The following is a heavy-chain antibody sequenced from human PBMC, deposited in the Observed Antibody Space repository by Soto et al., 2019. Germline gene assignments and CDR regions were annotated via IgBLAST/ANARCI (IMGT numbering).Heavy chain of an antibody. Sequence: SETLSLTCTVSGGSISSGGYSWSWIRQPPGKGLEWIGYIYHSGRTYYNPSLKSRVTISVDRSKNQFSLTVSSVTAADTAVYYCARVPDVWGQGTTVTVSS. CDR3: ARVPDV. V-gene: IGHV4-30-2*01. J-gene: IGHJ6*02. CDR1: GGSISSGGYS. CDR2: IYHSGRT.